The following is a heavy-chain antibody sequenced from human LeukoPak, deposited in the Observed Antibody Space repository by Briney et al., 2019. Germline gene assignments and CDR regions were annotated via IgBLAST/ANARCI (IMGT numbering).Heavy chain of an antibody. D-gene: IGHD2-15*01. CDR1: GCTFSSYA. V-gene: IGHV3-23*01. CDR2: ISGSGDST. J-gene: IGHJ4*02. CDR3: AKGSGGSCYSPIDY. Sequence: GGSLRLSCAASGCTFSSYAMSWVRQAPGKGLEWVSAISGSGDSTYYADSAKGRFTISRDNSKNTLYLQMNSPRAEDTAIYYCAKGSGGSCYSPIDYWGQGNLVTVSS.